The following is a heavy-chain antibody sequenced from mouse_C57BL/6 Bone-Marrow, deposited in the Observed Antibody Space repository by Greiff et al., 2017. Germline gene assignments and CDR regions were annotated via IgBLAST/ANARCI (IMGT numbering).Heavy chain of an antibody. V-gene: IGHV5-17*01. J-gene: IGHJ3*01. D-gene: IGHD2-14*01. CDR3: ARPYYYYRFPWFAY. CDR1: GFTFSDSG. CDR2: ISSGSSTI. Sequence: EVQLVESGGGLVKPGGSLTLSCAASGFTFSDSGLRWVRQAPEKGLEWVAYISSGSSTIYYADTVKGRFTISRDNAKNTLFLQMTSLMSEDTARDFCARPYYYYRFPWFAYWGQGTLVTVSA.